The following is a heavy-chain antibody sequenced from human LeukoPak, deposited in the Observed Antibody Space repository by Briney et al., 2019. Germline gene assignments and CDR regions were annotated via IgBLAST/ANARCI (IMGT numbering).Heavy chain of an antibody. CDR1: GFTVSSSA. D-gene: IGHD5-18*01. V-gene: IGHV3-23*01. CDR3: AKSTAMVLDAFDI. CDR2: ISGSAGST. Sequence: GGSLRLSCAASGFTVSSSAMSWVRQAPGKGLEWVSAISGSAGSTYSADSVKGRFTISRDNSKNTLYLQMNSLRAEDTAVYYCAKSTAMVLDAFDIWGQGRMVTVSS. J-gene: IGHJ3*02.